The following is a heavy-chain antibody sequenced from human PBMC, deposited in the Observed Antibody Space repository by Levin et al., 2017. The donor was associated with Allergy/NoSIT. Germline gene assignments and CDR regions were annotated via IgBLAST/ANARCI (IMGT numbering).Heavy chain of an antibody. Sequence: PGESLKISCVASEFTFSTYGMQWVRQAPGKGLEWVALISSDGSNKYYADSVKGRFIISRDNSRNTLYLQMNSLRHEDTAVYYCAKQARWQWVVDSWGQGTLVTVSS. CDR1: EFTFSTYG. V-gene: IGHV3-30*18. J-gene: IGHJ5*01. CDR3: AKQARWQWVVDS. D-gene: IGHD6-19*01. CDR2: ISSDGSNK.